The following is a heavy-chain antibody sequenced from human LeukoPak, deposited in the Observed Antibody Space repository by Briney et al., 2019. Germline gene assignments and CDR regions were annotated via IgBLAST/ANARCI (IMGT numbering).Heavy chain of an antibody. Sequence: PGGSLRLSCAASGFTFSSYAMTWARQTPEKGLEWVANIKQNGSEKSYVESVRGRFTISRDNAKNSLYLQLSSLRAEDTALYYCARDNPPDYWGQGTLVTVSS. CDR3: ARDNPPDY. CDR1: GFTFSSYA. CDR2: IKQNGSEK. J-gene: IGHJ4*02. V-gene: IGHV3-7*03.